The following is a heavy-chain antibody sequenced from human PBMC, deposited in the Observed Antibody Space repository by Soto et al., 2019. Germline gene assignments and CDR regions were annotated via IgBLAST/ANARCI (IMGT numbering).Heavy chain of an antibody. CDR1: GYIFTNYG. CDR2: ISGNNGKK. Sequence: QIQLLQSGGDVKKPGASVKVSCKASGYIFTNYGVSWVRQAPGQGLEWMGWISGNNGKKNYAQEFQGRVTMNTDTSTSTAYMELSSLRSDDTAVYFCARQYCCADGNTHDPIDMWGQGTMVTVSS. D-gene: IGHD2-21*02. CDR3: ARQYCCADGNTHDPIDM. V-gene: IGHV1-18*01. J-gene: IGHJ3*02.